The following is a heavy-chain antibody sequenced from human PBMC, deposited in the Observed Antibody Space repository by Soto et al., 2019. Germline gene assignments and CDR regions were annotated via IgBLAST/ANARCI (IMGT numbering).Heavy chain of an antibody. CDR3: ARLPWADHGGIFDP. CDR1: GGSISNYY. V-gene: IGHV4-59*01. D-gene: IGHD4-17*01. CDR2: IYYSGST. Sequence: PSETLSLTCTVSGGSISNYYWSWIRHPPGKKLEWIGYIYYSGSTNYNPSLKSRVTISVDTSKNQFSLKLYSVTTADTAMYYCARLPWADHGGIFDPWGQGTLVTVSS. J-gene: IGHJ5*02.